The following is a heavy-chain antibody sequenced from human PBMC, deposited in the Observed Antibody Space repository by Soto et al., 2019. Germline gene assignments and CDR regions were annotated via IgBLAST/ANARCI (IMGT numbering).Heavy chain of an antibody. V-gene: IGHV1-46*01. J-gene: IGHJ6*02. CDR2: INPSGGST. Sequence: ASVKVSCKASGYTFTSYYMHWVRQAPGQGLEWMGIINPSGGSTSYAQKFQGRVTMTRDTSTSTVYMELSSQRSEDTAVYYCASGDFWSGYPLGYYYGMDVWGQGTTVTVSS. CDR1: GYTFTSYY. CDR3: ASGDFWSGYPLGYYYGMDV. D-gene: IGHD3-3*01.